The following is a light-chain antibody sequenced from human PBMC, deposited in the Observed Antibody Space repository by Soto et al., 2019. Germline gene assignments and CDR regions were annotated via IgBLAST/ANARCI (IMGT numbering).Light chain of an antibody. Sequence: EIVLTQSPGTLSLSPGERATLSCRASQSVSSSYLAWYQQKPGQAPRLLIYGASSRATGIPDRFSGSGSGKDFTLTISRLEPEDFAVYYCQQYDSSPLTFGGGTKVEFK. CDR1: QSVSSSY. CDR3: QQYDSSPLT. J-gene: IGKJ4*01. V-gene: IGKV3-20*01. CDR2: GAS.